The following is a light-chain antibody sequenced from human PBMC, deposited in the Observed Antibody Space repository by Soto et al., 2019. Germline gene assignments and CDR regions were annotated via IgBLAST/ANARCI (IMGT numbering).Light chain of an antibody. CDR3: QQYNTYSRT. CDR2: KAS. J-gene: IGKJ1*01. CDR1: QSISSW. V-gene: IGKV1-5*03. Sequence: DIKVTKSPSTLSASLGDRVTISCRASQSISSWLAWYQQKPGKAPKLLIYKASSLESGVPSRFSGSGSGTEFTLTISSLQPDDFATYYCQQYNTYSRTFGQGTNVDIK.